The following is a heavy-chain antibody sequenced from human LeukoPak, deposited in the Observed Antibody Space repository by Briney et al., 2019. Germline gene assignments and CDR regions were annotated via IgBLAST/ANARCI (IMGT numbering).Heavy chain of an antibody. CDR1: GFTFSHYR. D-gene: IGHD3-9*01. V-gene: IGHV3-21*05. CDR2: FADVSSYLI. J-gene: IGHJ6*03. Sequence: GGPLRLSCAASGFTFSHYRLHWVRQAPGKGLEWLSYFADVSSYLILYAGSVRGRFTISRDNAKDSLYLQMDSLRAEDTAIYYCARGRGSALTISYLDVWGRGTTVTVSS. CDR3: ARGRGSALTISYLDV.